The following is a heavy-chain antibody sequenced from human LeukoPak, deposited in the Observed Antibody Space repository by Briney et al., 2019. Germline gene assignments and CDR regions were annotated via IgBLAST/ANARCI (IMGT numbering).Heavy chain of an antibody. CDR1: GFTFGSYG. CDR3: TRERLYGASALDY. CDR2: IKDDGTEK. J-gene: IGHJ4*02. D-gene: IGHD4-17*01. Sequence: GGSRSFSGEASGFTFGSYGRTGFRQAPGKGLGRGPQIKDDGTEKFYLDSLRGRFTISRDNSKDSLYLHINSLRAEDTAVYYCTRERLYGASALDYWGQGIVVTVSS. V-gene: IGHV3-7*01.